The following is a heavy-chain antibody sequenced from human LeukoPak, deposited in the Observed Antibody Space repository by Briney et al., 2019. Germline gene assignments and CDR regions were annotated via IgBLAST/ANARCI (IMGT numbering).Heavy chain of an antibody. V-gene: IGHV3-7*01. J-gene: IGHJ3*02. CDR3: ARAPTKERYSSSWSNAFDI. CDR1: GFTFSSYW. CDR2: IKQDGSEK. Sequence: GGSLRLSCAASGFTFSSYWMSWVRQAPGKGLEWVANIKQDGSEKYYVDSVKGRFTISRDNAKNSLYLQMNSLRAEDTAVYYCARAPTKERYSSSWSNAFDIWGQGTMVTVSS. D-gene: IGHD6-13*01.